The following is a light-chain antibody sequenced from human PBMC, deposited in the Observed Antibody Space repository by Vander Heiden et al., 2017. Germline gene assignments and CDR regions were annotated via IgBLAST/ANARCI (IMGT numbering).Light chain of an antibody. Sequence: DIVMTQSPLSLPVTPGEPAYISCRSSQSLLHSNGKNYLDWYLQKPGQSPQLLIYLGSNRASGVPDRFSRSGSGTDFTLKINRVEAEDVGIYYCRQSLQIPLTFGGETNLEI. J-gene: IGKJ4*01. CDR2: LGS. V-gene: IGKV2-28*01. CDR3: RQSLQIPLT. CDR1: QSLLHSNGKNY.